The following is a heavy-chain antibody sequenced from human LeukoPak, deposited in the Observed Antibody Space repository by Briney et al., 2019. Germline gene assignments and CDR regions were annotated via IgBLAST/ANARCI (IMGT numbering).Heavy chain of an antibody. J-gene: IGHJ4*02. CDR1: GFTFSSYA. Sequence: PGGSLRLSCAASGFTFSSYAMSWVRQAPGKGLEWVSAISGSGGSTYYADSVKGRFTISRDNSKNTLYLQMNSLRAEDTAVYYCARGFYDFWSGSTIDYWGQGTLVTVSS. V-gene: IGHV3-23*01. D-gene: IGHD3-3*01. CDR2: ISGSGGST. CDR3: ARGFYDFWSGSTIDY.